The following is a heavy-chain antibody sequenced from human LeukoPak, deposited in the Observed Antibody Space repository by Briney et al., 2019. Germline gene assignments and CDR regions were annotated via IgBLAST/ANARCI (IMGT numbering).Heavy chain of an antibody. V-gene: IGHV3-7*01. Sequence: GGSLRLSCAASGFTFNAYWMTWVRQAPGKGLEWVANIKEDGSEKYYVDSVKGRFTISRDNAKNSLYLQMNSLRAEDTAVYYCARSKSGIAVAVIDYWGQGTLVTVSS. CDR1: GFTFNAYW. D-gene: IGHD6-19*01. J-gene: IGHJ4*02. CDR3: ARSKSGIAVAVIDY. CDR2: IKEDGSEK.